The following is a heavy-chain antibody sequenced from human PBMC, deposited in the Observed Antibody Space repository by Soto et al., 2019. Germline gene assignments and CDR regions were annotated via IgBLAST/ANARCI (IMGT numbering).Heavy chain of an antibody. Sequence: GGSLRLSCAASGFTFSSYGMHWVRQAPGKGLEWVAVISYDGSNKYYADSVKGRFTISRDNSKNTLYLQMNSLRAEDTAVYYCAKDAGSIFSYYYYYYGMDVWGQGTTVTVSS. CDR3: AKDAGSIFSYYYYYYGMDV. D-gene: IGHD3-3*01. CDR2: ISYDGSNK. V-gene: IGHV3-30*18. CDR1: GFTFSSYG. J-gene: IGHJ6*02.